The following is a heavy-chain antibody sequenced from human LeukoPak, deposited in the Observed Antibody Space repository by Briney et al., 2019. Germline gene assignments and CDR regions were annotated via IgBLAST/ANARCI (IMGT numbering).Heavy chain of an antibody. CDR1: GGSISSSGYY. CDR2: IYYSRSA. CDR3: ASGYCTSASCYFSLDY. J-gene: IGHJ4*02. V-gene: IGHV4-39*07. D-gene: IGHD2-2*03. Sequence: SETLSLTCTVSGGSISSSGYYWGWIRQPPGKGLEWIGPIYYSRSAYYNPSLKSRVTISVDTSKNQFSLKLSSVTAADTAVYYCASGYCTSASCYFSLDYWGQGTLVTVSS.